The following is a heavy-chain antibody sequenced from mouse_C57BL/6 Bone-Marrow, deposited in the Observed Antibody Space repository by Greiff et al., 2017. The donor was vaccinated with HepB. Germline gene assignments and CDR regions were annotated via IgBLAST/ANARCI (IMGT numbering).Heavy chain of an antibody. J-gene: IGHJ4*01. Sequence: VKLVESGPELVKPGASVKISCKASGYAFSSSWMNWVKQRPGKGLEWIGRIYPGDGDTNYNGKFKGKATLTADKSSSTAYMQLSSLTSEDSAVYFCARSGIDSSGLYAMDYWGQGTSVTVSS. CDR1: GYAFSSSW. CDR3: ARSGIDSSGLYAMDY. CDR2: IYPGDGDT. D-gene: IGHD3-2*02. V-gene: IGHV1-82*01.